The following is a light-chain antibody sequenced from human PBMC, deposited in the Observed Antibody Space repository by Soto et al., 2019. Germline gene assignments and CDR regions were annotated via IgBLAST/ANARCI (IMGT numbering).Light chain of an antibody. CDR2: DAS. J-gene: IGKJ5*01. Sequence: DIQMTQSPSSLSASLGGRVTITGLASQSISSYLNWYQQKPGKAPKVLIYDASKLQTGVPSRFSGRGSGKDFTFTISSLQPDDSGTYYCQQFYDLPITFGQGTRLEIK. V-gene: IGKV1-33*01. CDR3: QQFYDLPIT. CDR1: QSISSY.